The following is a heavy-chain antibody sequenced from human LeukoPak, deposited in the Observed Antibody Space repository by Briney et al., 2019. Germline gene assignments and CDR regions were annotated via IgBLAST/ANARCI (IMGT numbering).Heavy chain of an antibody. Sequence: SETLSLTCTVSGGSISSYYWSWIRQPPGKGLEWIGYIYYSGSTNYSPSLKSRVTISVDTSKNQFSLKLSSVTAADTAVYYCARTRWGYCSSTSCPTRHDYWGQGTLVTVSS. D-gene: IGHD2-2*01. CDR2: IYYSGST. V-gene: IGHV4-59*01. CDR3: ARTRWGYCSSTSCPTRHDY. J-gene: IGHJ4*02. CDR1: GGSISSYY.